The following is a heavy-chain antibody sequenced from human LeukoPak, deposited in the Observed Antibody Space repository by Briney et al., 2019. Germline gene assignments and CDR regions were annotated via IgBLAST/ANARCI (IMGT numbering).Heavy chain of an antibody. J-gene: IGHJ5*02. CDR3: ARGTAAGTVPNWFDP. V-gene: IGHV1-69*13. CDR1: GGTFSSYA. D-gene: IGHD6-13*01. Sequence: SVKVSCKASGGTFSSYAISWVRQAPGQGLEWMGGIIPTFGTANYAQKFQGRVTITADESTSTAYMELSSLRSEDTAVYYCARGTAAGTVPNWFDPWGQGTLVTVSS. CDR2: IIPTFGTA.